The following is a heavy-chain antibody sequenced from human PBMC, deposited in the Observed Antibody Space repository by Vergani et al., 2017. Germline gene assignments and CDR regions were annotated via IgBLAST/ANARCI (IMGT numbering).Heavy chain of an antibody. Sequence: QVQLVQSGAEVKKPGSSVKVSCKASGGTFSSYAISWVRQAPGQGLEWMGRIIPILGIANYAQKFQGRVTITADKSTSTAYMELSSLRSEDKAVYYCARGAEYYYDSSGYANWGQGTLVTVSS. J-gene: IGHJ4*02. CDR2: IIPILGIA. V-gene: IGHV1-69*04. CDR3: ARGAEYYYDSSGYAN. D-gene: IGHD3-22*01. CDR1: GGTFSSYA.